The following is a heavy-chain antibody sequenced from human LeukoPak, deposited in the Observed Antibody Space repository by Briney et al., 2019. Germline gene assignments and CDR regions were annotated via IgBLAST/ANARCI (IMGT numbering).Heavy chain of an antibody. CDR2: IYPGDSDT. Sequence: TTGESLKISCKVSGYNFTTTYWIGWLRQMPGKGLEWMGIIYPGDSDTRYSPSFQGQVTIPADKSINTAYLQWSSLKASDTAIYYCARQNDFRLDYWGQGTLVTVSS. CDR3: ARQNDFRLDY. J-gene: IGHJ4*02. D-gene: IGHD3-3*01. CDR1: GYNFTTTYW. V-gene: IGHV5-51*01.